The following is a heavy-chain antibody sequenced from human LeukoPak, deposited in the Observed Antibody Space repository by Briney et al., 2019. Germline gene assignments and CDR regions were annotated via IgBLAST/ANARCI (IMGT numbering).Heavy chain of an antibody. CDR3: ARDLAGGSPADFDY. J-gene: IGHJ4*02. Sequence: TGGSLRLSCAASGFTFSSYGMHWVRQAPGKGLEWVAVIWYDGSNKYYADSVKGRFTISRDNSKNTLYLQMNSLRAEDTAVYYCARDLAGGSPADFDYWGQGTLVTVSS. CDR2: IWYDGSNK. CDR1: GFTFSSYG. D-gene: IGHD1-26*01. V-gene: IGHV3-33*01.